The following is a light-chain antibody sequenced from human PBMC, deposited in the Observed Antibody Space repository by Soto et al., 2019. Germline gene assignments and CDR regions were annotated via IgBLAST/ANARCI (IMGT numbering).Light chain of an antibody. CDR1: QSVLYSSNNKNY. Sequence: DIVMTQSPDSLAVSLGERATINCKSSQSVLYSSNNKNYLAWYQQKPGQPPKLLIYCASTRESGVPDRFSGSGYGTDFTLTISSLQAEDVAVYYGQQYYSTPPYTFGQGTKLEIK. CDR3: QQYYSTPPYT. CDR2: CAS. J-gene: IGKJ2*01. V-gene: IGKV4-1*01.